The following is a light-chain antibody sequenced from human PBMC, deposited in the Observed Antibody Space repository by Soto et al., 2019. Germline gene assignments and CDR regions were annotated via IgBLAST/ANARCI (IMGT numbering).Light chain of an antibody. V-gene: IGKV1-5*03. Sequence: DIHMARSPSSLCGAVGERVTITCRASQTISSWLAWYQQKPGKAPKLLIYKASTLKSGVPSRFSGSGSGTEFTLTISSLQPDDFATYYCQHYNSYSEAFGQGTKVDIK. CDR3: QHYNSYSEA. CDR1: QTISSW. J-gene: IGKJ1*01. CDR2: KAS.